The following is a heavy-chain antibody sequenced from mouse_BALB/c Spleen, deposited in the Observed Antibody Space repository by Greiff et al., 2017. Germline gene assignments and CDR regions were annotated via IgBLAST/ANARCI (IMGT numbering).Heavy chain of an antibody. J-gene: IGHJ3*01. CDR1: GYSITSDYA. D-gene: IGHD2-4*01. CDR3: ARGGGLRRPFAY. V-gene: IGHV3-2*02. Sequence: EVHLVESGPGLVKPSQSLSLTCTVTGYSITSDYAWNWIRQFPGNKLEWMGYISYSGSTSYNPSLKSRISITRDTSKNQFFLQLNSVTTEDTATYYCARGGGLRRPFAYWGQGTLVTVSA. CDR2: ISYSGST.